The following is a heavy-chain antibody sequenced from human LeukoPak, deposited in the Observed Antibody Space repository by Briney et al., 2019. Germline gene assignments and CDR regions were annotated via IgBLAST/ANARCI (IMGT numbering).Heavy chain of an antibody. CDR2: ISGSGGST. V-gene: IGHV3-23*01. J-gene: IGHJ4*02. Sequence: PGGSLRLSCAASGFTFSSYAMSWVRQAPGKGLEWVSAISGSGGSTYYADSVKGRFTISRDNSKNSLYLHMNSLRAEDTAVYYCAKGRQYQLLSGHDYCGQGTLVTVSS. CDR3: AKGRQYQLLSGHDY. D-gene: IGHD2-2*01. CDR1: GFTFSSYA.